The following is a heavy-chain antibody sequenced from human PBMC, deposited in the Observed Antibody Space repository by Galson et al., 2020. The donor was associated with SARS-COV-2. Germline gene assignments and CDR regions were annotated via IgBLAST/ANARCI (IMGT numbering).Heavy chain of an antibody. D-gene: IGHD6-13*01. CDR1: GFSLTTNGAC. J-gene: IGHJ4*02. CDR3: ARSYSSNWYRFFDH. CDR2: LNWAGDK. V-gene: IGHV2-70*01. Sequence: VSGTTLVKPTQPLKLTCNYSGFSLTTNGACVSWIRQPQGKALERLDLLNWAGDKYYSRSLKTRLTITKDTSKNQVVLTVTNVDPADTATYYCARSYSSNWYRFFDHWGQGTVVTVSS.